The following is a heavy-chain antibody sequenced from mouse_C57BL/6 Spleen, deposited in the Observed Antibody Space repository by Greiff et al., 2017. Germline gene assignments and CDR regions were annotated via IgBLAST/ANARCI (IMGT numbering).Heavy chain of an antibody. CDR2: IYPGSGST. CDR1: GYTFTSYW. V-gene: IGHV1-55*01. J-gene: IGHJ2*01. D-gene: IGHD1-1*01. CDR3: ARRTTVVAGVDY. Sequence: QVQLQQPGAELVKPGASVKMSYKASGYTFTSYWITWVKQRPGQGLEWIGDIYPGSGSTNYNEKFKSKATLTVDTSSSTAYMQLSSLTSEDSAVYYCARRTTVVAGVDYWGQGTTLTVSS.